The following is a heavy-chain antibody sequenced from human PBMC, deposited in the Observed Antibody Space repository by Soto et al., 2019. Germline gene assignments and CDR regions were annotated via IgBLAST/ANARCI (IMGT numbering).Heavy chain of an antibody. J-gene: IGHJ4*02. CDR1: GFTFSNYW. D-gene: IGHD3-3*01. Sequence: EVQLVESGGGLVQPGGSLRLSCAASGFTFSNYWMNWVRQAPGKGLEWVANIKQDGSEKYYVDSVKGRFTISRDNAKNSLYLQMNSLRAEDTAVYYCPSPPASGYPAFDYWGQGTLVTVSS. CDR2: IKQDGSEK. CDR3: PSPPASGYPAFDY. V-gene: IGHV3-7*01.